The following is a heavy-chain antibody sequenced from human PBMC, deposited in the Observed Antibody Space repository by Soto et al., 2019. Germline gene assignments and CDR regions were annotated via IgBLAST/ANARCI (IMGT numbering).Heavy chain of an antibody. V-gene: IGHV1-18*04. J-gene: IGHJ6*02. CDR3: ARSIAARAFYYYYGMDV. CDR2: ISAYNGNT. Sequence: ASVKVSCKASGYTFTSHGISWVRQAPGQGLEWMGWISAYNGNTNYAQKLQGRVTMTTDTSTSTAYMELRSLRSDDTAVYYCARSIAARAFYYYYGMDVWGQGTTVTVSS. D-gene: IGHD6-6*01. CDR1: GYTFTSHG.